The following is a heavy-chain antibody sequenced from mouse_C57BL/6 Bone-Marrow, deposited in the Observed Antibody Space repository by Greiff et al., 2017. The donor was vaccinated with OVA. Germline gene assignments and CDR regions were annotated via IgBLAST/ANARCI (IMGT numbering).Heavy chain of an antibody. Sequence: EVQGVESGGGLVQPGESLKLSCESNEYEFPSHDMSWVRKTPEKRLELVAAINSDGGSTYYPDTMERRFIISRDNTKKTLYLQMSSLRSEDTALYYCARFYDYDGDYYAMDYWGQGTSVTVSS. D-gene: IGHD2-4*01. J-gene: IGHJ4*01. CDR1: EYEFPSHD. V-gene: IGHV5-2*01. CDR2: INSDGGST. CDR3: ARFYDYDGDYYAMDY.